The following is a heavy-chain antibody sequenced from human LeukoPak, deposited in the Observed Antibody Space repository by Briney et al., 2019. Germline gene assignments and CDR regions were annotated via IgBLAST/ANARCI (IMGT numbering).Heavy chain of an antibody. J-gene: IGHJ4*02. CDR1: GITFSSYG. V-gene: IGHV3-7*01. CDR2: IKQDGSEK. Sequence: GGSLRLSCAASGITFSSYGMSWVRQAPGKGLEWVANIKQDGSEKYYVDSVKGRFTISRDNAKNSLYLQMNSLRAEDTAVYYCARVGYYDSSGYYYAFDYWGQGTLVTVSS. D-gene: IGHD3-22*01. CDR3: ARVGYYDSSGYYYAFDY.